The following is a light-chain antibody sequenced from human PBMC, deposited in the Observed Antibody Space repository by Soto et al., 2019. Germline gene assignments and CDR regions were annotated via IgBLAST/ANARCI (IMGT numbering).Light chain of an antibody. CDR2: DAS. CDR3: QQHSNWPT. V-gene: IGKV3-11*01. CDR1: QSVSRC. Sequence: EIVLTQSPATLSLSPVERATLSCRASQSVSRCLAWYQQKPGQAPRLLIYDASSIATGIPARFSGSGSGTDFTLTISSLEPEDFAVYYCQQHSNWPTFGQGTKVDIK. J-gene: IGKJ1*01.